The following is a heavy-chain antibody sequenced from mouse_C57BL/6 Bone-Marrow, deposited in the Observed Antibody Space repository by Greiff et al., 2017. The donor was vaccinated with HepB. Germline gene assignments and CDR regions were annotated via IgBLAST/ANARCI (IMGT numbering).Heavy chain of an antibody. D-gene: IGHD1-1*01. Sequence: QVQLQQPGTELVKPGASVKLSCKASGYTFTSYWMHWVKQRPGQGLEWIGNINPSNGGTKYNEKFKSKATLTVEKSSSTSYMHLSSLTSEDSAVYYCASDYYGSSYDWYFDVWGTGTTVTVSS. V-gene: IGHV1-53*01. CDR3: ASDYYGSSYDWYFDV. J-gene: IGHJ1*03. CDR1: GYTFTSYW. CDR2: INPSNGGT.